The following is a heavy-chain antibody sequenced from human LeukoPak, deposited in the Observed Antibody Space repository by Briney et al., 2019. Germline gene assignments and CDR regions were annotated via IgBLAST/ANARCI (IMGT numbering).Heavy chain of an antibody. J-gene: IGHJ6*03. Sequence: SETLSLTCAVYGGSFSSYYWSWIRQPPGKGLEWIGYIYYSGSTNYNPSLKSRVTISVDTSKNQFSLKLSSVTAADTAVYYCARGRRIPFYYYYMDVWGKGTTVTVSS. CDR3: ARGRRIPFYYYYMDV. D-gene: IGHD2-15*01. CDR1: GGSFSSYY. V-gene: IGHV4-59*12. CDR2: IYYSGST.